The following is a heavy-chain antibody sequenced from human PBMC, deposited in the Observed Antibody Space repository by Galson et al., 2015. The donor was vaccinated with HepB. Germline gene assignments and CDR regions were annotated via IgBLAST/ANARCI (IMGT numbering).Heavy chain of an antibody. J-gene: IGHJ4*02. CDR3: ATLPGLGSGSYRVPN. D-gene: IGHD3-10*01. CDR1: GYTFTGYY. CDR2: INPNSGGT. Sequence: SVKVSCKASGYTFTGYYMHWVRQAPGQGLEWMGRINPNSGGTNYAQKFQGRVTMTRDASISTAFMELSRLRSDDTAVYYCATLPGLGSGSYRVPNWGQGTLVTVSS. V-gene: IGHV1-2*06.